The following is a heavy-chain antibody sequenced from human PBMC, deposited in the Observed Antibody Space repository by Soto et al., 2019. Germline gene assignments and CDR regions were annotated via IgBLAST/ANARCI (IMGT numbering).Heavy chain of an antibody. CDR2: IYYSGTT. CDR1: GGSTRTSSYY. D-gene: IGHD3-10*01. V-gene: IGHV4-39*01. Sequence: QLQLQESGPGRVKPSETLSLTCTVSGGSTRTSSYYWGWIRQPPGKGLEWIGSIYYSGTTYYNNPSLRSRVTISIDTSNNRFSLKMTSVTAADTAMYYCARHYYGDLIDYWGQGTLVIVSS. J-gene: IGHJ4*02. CDR3: ARHYYGDLIDY.